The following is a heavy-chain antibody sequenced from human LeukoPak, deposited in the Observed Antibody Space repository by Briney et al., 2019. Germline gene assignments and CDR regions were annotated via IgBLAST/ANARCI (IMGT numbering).Heavy chain of an antibody. J-gene: IGHJ4*02. V-gene: IGHV3-23*01. CDR1: GFTFRLYA. CDR3: AGRTDTGSNNFNS. D-gene: IGHD1-26*01. Sequence: GGSLRLSCATSGFTFRLYAMTWVRQAPGKGLEWVSAISGSGGGTYYTDSVKGRFTISRDNSNNILFLQMNSLTVDDSAVYFCAGRTDTGSNNFNSWGQGTLVTVSS. CDR2: ISGSGGGT.